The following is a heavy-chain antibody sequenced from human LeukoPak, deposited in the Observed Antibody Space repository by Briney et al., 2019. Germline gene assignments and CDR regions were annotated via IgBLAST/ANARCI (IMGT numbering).Heavy chain of an antibody. CDR2: IKQDGSEK. V-gene: IGHV3-7*03. CDR1: GFTFSGYW. D-gene: IGHD6-13*01. Sequence: GGSLRLSCAASGFTFSGYWMSWVRQAPGKGLEWVANIKQDGSEKYYVDSVKGRFTISRDNAKNSLYLQMNSLRSEDTAVYYCATERREQQLVQGGFDYWGQGTLVTVSS. J-gene: IGHJ4*02. CDR3: ATERREQQLVQGGFDY.